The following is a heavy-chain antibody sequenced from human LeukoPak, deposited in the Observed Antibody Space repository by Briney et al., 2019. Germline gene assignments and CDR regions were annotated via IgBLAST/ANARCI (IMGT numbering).Heavy chain of an antibody. Sequence: GGSLRLSCAASGFTFSSYWMSWVRQAPGKGLEWVANINKDGGEKYYVDSVKGRFTFSRDNAKSSLYLQMNSLRADDTAVYYCVKDSPPRYSGSPPAYWGQGTLVTVSS. D-gene: IGHD1-26*01. J-gene: IGHJ4*02. V-gene: IGHV3-7*03. CDR2: INKDGGEK. CDR1: GFTFSSYW. CDR3: VKDSPPRYSGSPPAY.